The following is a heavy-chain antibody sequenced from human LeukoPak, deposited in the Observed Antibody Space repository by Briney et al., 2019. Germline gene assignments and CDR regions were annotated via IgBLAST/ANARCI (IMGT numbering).Heavy chain of an antibody. Sequence: ASVKVSCKVSGYTVTELSMHWVRQAPGKGREWMGGFYPEDGETIYAQKFQGRVTMTEDTSTDTAYMELSSLRSEDTAVYYCATDQLYYDYVWGSYRRGYSDYWGQGTLVTVSS. CDR3: ATDQLYYDYVWGSYRRGYSDY. CDR1: GYTVTELS. J-gene: IGHJ4*02. D-gene: IGHD3-16*02. CDR2: FYPEDGET. V-gene: IGHV1-24*01.